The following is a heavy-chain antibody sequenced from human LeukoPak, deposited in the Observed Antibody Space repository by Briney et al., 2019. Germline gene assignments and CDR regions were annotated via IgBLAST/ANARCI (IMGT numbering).Heavy chain of an antibody. CDR2: IYTSGST. CDR1: GGSISSGSYY. V-gene: IGHV4-61*02. CDR3: ARDAMGT. Sequence: SETLSLTCTVSGGSISSGSYYWSWIRQPAGKGLEWIGRIYTSGSTYYNPSLKSRVTISVDTSKNQFSLKLSSVTAADTAVYYCARDAMGTWGQGTLVTVSS. D-gene: IGHD7-27*01. J-gene: IGHJ5*02.